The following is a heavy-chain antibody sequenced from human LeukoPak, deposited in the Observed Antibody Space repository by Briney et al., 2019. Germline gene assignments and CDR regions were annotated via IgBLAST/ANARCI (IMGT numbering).Heavy chain of an antibody. V-gene: IGHV1-8*02. Sequence: GASVKVSCKASGYTFPNSGLSWVRQAPGQGFEWMGWMSPNSGNTGYAQKFQGRVAMTMDTSIRTAYMELSSLRSEDTAVYYCARTPPNWGADYWGQGTLVTVSS. CDR2: MSPNSGNT. D-gene: IGHD7-27*01. CDR3: ARTPPNWGADY. CDR1: GYTFPNSG. J-gene: IGHJ4*02.